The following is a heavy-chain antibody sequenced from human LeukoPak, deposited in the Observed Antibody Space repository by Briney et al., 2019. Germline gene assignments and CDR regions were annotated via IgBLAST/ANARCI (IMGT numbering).Heavy chain of an antibody. CDR1: GFNFNDYG. CDR2: IWHDGNNK. CDR3: ARDGAYSYTY. Sequence: HPGGSLRLSCAASGFNFNDYGMHWVRQAPGKGLEWVAIIWHDGNNKYYADSVRGRFTISRDNPKNTLYLEMNSLRAEDTAVYYCARDGAYSYTYWGQGTLVTVSS. D-gene: IGHD5-18*01. V-gene: IGHV3-33*01. J-gene: IGHJ4*02.